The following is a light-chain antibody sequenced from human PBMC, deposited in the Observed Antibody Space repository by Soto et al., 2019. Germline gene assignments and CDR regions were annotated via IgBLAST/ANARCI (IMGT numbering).Light chain of an antibody. CDR1: QDIATY. Sequence: DIQMNQSPSSLAASLGNRVTIPCQASQDIATYLNWYQQKPGKAPNLLIYDASNLETGVPSRFSGSGSGTEFTLTISSLQHEDFATYYCLQHNSYPLTFGQGTKV. J-gene: IGKJ1*01. CDR3: LQHNSYPLT. V-gene: IGKV1-17*01. CDR2: DAS.